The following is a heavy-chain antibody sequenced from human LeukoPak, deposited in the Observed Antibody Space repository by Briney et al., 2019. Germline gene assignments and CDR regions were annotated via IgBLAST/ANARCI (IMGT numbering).Heavy chain of an antibody. Sequence: GGALRLSCSVSGLNLRHHRMDWLREAPGKGLEGVRHIKYDGSQRYYVHSMKGRLSIPRDNHNNALSLQMNSLRVQDTAVYYCAKSSCWSHLAQWGQGTLVTVSS. CDR2: IKYDGSQR. CDR1: GLNLRHHR. J-gene: IGHJ4*02. D-gene: IGHD2-15*01. CDR3: AKSSCWSHLAQ. V-gene: IGHV3-7*03.